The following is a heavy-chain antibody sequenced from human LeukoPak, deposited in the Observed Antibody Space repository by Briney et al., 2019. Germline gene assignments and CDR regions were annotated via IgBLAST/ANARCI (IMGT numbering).Heavy chain of an antibody. J-gene: IGHJ4*02. V-gene: IGHV4-30-2*01. CDR3: ARLAVAGTLDY. CDR2: IYHSGST. Sequence: SQTLSLTCAVSGGSISSGGYSWSWIRQPPGKGLEWIGYIYHSGSTYYNPSLKSRVTISVDRSKNQFSLKLSSVTAADTAVYYCARLAVAGTLDYWGQGTLVTVSS. CDR1: GGSISSGGYS. D-gene: IGHD6-19*01.